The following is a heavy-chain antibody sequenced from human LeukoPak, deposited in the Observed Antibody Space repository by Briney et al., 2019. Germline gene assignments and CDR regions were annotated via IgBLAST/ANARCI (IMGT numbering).Heavy chain of an antibody. CDR1: GFTFSSYS. CDR2: ISSSSSYI. Sequence: GGSLRLSCAASGFTFSSYSMNRVRQAPGKGLEWVSSISSSSSYIYYADSVKGRFTISRDNAKNSLYLQMNSLRAEDTAVYYCARYSSSSGLDYWGQGTLVTVSS. D-gene: IGHD6-6*01. J-gene: IGHJ4*02. CDR3: ARYSSSSGLDY. V-gene: IGHV3-21*01.